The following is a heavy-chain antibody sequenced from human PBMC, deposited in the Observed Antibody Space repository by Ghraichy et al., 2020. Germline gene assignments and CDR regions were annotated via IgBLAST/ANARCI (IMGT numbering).Heavy chain of an antibody. J-gene: IGHJ4*02. D-gene: IGHD2-8*01. CDR1: GGSISSSSYY. CDR3: ARQTLMVYATDY. Sequence: SETLSLTCTVSGGSISSSSYYWGWIRQPPGKGLEWIGSIYYSGSTYYNPSLKSQVTISVDTSKNQFSLKLSSVTAADTAVYYCARQTLMVYATDYWGQGTLVTVSS. CDR2: IYYSGST. V-gene: IGHV4-39*07.